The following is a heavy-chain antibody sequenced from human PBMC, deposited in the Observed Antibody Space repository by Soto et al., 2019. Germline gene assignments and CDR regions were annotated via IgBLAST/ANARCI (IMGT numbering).Heavy chain of an antibody. Sequence: QVQLVQSGAEVKKPGASVKVSCKASGYTFTTYGITWVRQAPGQGLEWMGWFSAYSGNTNYAQKLQGRLTVTTDTSTNTAYMDLRSLRSDDTAVYYCARVVKAGDYGDYGRYHFDYWGHGTLVTVSS. CDR3: ARVVKAGDYGDYGRYHFDY. D-gene: IGHD4-17*01. V-gene: IGHV1-18*04. CDR2: FSAYSGNT. J-gene: IGHJ4*01. CDR1: GYTFTTYG.